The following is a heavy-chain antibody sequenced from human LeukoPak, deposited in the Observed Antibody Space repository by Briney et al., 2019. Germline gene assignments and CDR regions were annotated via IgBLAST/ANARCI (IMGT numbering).Heavy chain of an antibody. Sequence: GGSLRLSCAASGFTFSSYAMHWVRQAPGKGLEWVAVISYDGSNKYYADSVKGRFTISRDNSKNTLYLQMNSLRAEDTAVYYCAKISYDILTGYYAPDAFDIWGQGTMVTVSS. D-gene: IGHD3-9*01. V-gene: IGHV3-30-3*02. CDR2: ISYDGSNK. J-gene: IGHJ3*02. CDR1: GFTFSSYA. CDR3: AKISYDILTGYYAPDAFDI.